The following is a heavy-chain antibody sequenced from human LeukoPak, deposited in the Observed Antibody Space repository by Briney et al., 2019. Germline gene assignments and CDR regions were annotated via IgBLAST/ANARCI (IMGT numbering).Heavy chain of an antibody. V-gene: IGHV3-30*04. Sequence: GGSLRLSCAASGFTFSSYAMHWVRQAPGKGLEWVAVISYDGSNKYYADSVKGRFTISRDNSKNTLYLQMNSLRAEDTAVYYCARVPGVTRYFDYWGQGILVTVSS. J-gene: IGHJ4*02. D-gene: IGHD4-23*01. CDR2: ISYDGSNK. CDR1: GFTFSSYA. CDR3: ARVPGVTRYFDY.